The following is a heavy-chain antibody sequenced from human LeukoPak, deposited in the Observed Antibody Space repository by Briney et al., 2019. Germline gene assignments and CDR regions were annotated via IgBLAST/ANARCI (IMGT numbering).Heavy chain of an antibody. J-gene: IGHJ4*02. CDR2: IYYSGST. CDR3: ARRGENCSGGSCCGLDY. Sequence: PSETLSLTCTVPGGSISSYYWSWIRQPPGKGLEWIGYIYYSGSTNYNPSRKSRVTISVDTSKNQFSLKLSSVTAADTAVYYCARRGENCSGGSCCGLDYWGQGTLVTVSS. D-gene: IGHD2-15*01. V-gene: IGHV4-59*01. CDR1: GGSISSYY.